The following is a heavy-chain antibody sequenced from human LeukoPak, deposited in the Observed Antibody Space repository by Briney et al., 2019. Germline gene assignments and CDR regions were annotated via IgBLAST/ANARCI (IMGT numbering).Heavy chain of an antibody. CDR3: ARAGSQTSNLNWFDP. CDR1: GGSITSDDYY. D-gene: IGHD3-10*01. V-gene: IGHV4-39*01. J-gene: IGHJ5*02. CDR2: IYYSATT. Sequence: PSETLSLTCTVSGGSITSDDYYWGWIRQPPGKGLEWIGRIYYSATTYYNPSLKSRVTISVAPYKNQFSLKMTSVTAADTAVYYCARAGSQTSNLNWFDPWGQGTLVTVSS.